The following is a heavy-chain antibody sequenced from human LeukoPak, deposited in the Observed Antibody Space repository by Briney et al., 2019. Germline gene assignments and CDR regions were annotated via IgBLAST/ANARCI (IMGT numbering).Heavy chain of an antibody. CDR3: ARDPSGSGWND. D-gene: IGHD6-19*01. J-gene: IGHJ4*02. CDR1: GGSISSGDYF. Sequence: SETLSLTCTVSGGSISSGDYFWSWIRQPPGKDLEWIGYIYYGGSTYYNPSLKSRVTISVDTSKNQFSLKLSSVTAADTAVYYCARDPSGSGWNDWGQGTLVTVSS. CDR2: IYYGGST. V-gene: IGHV4-30-4*08.